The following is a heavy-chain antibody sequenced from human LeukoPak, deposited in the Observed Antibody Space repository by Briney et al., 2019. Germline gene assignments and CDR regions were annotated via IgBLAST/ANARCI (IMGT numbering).Heavy chain of an antibody. CDR1: GFTFSSYA. Sequence: GGSLRLSCAASGFTFSSYAMHWVRQAPGKGLEWVAAISDDGSNKYYADSVKGRFTISRDNSKNTLYLQMNSLRAEDTAVYYCAKRGRYVSRSYYIAAYWGQGTLLTLS. V-gene: IGHV3-30*18. CDR3: AKRGRYVSRSYYIAAY. D-gene: IGHD3-10*01. J-gene: IGHJ4*02. CDR2: ISDDGSNK.